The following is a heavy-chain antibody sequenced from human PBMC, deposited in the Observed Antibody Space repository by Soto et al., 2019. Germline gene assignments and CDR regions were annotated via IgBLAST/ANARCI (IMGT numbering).Heavy chain of an antibody. CDR2: FFSDAER. CDR3: ARMDGDYNYYGLDV. V-gene: IGHV2-26*01. J-gene: IGHJ6*02. CDR1: GFSLTNGRMG. D-gene: IGHD4-17*01. Sequence: QVTLKESGPVLVKPTETLTLTCSVSGFSLTNGRMGVSWIRQPPGKALEWLAHFFSDAERSYSTSMQSRLNMYKDSSGSQVFLTMTNMAPADTASYFCARMDGDYNYYGLDVWGHGIAVTVSS.